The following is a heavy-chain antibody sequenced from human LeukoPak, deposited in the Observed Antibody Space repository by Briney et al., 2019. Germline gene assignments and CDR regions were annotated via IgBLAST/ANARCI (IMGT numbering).Heavy chain of an antibody. D-gene: IGHD6-13*01. CDR3: ASGDRIAAAGTHY. Sequence: PPGGSLRLSCAASGFTFAGYAMSWVRQAPGKGLEWVSGISGSGGSTSYADSVKGRFTISRDNTKNTLYLQMISLRAEDTAVYYCASGDRIAAAGTHYWGQGTLVTVSS. CDR1: GFTFAGYA. CDR2: ISGSGGST. J-gene: IGHJ4*02. V-gene: IGHV3-23*01.